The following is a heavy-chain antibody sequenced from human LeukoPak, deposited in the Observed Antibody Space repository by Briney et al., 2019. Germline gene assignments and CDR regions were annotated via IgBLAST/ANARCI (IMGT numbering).Heavy chain of an antibody. V-gene: IGHV4-34*01. J-gene: IGHJ4*02. CDR1: GGSFSGYY. CDR3: ARGRYSSSWYSRLGYFDY. Sequence: SETLSLTCAVYGGSFSGYYWSWIRQPPGKGLEWIGEINHSGSTNYNPSLKSRVTISVDTSKNQFSLKLSSVTAADTAVYYCARGRYSSSWYSRLGYFDYWGQGTLVTVSS. D-gene: IGHD6-13*01. CDR2: INHSGST.